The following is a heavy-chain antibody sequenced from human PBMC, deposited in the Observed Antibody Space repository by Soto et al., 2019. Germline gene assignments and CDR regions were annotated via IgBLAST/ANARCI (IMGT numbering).Heavy chain of an antibody. J-gene: IGHJ2*01. Sequence: PGGSLRLSCAASGFTSSSYAMSWVRQAPGKGLEWVSAISGSGSNTYYADSVKGRFTISRDNSKNTLYLQMNSLRAEDTAVYYCAIRRTTMIVVVITTGGYFDLWGRGTLVTVSS. V-gene: IGHV3-23*01. CDR3: AIRRTTMIVVVITTGGYFDL. D-gene: IGHD3-22*01. CDR2: ISGSGSNT. CDR1: GFTSSSYA.